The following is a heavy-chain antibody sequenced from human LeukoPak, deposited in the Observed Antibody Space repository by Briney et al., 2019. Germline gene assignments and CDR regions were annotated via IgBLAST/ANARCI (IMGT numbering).Heavy chain of an antibody. CDR1: GFTVSNNY. V-gene: IGHV3-21*01. J-gene: IGHJ4*02. D-gene: IGHD6-19*01. Sequence: GGSLRLSCAASGFTVSNNYMSWVRQAPGKGLEWVSSISSSSSYIYYADSVKGRFTISRDNAKNSLYLQMNSLRAEDTAVYYCARDGGYSSGWYDYWGQGTLVTVSS. CDR2: ISSSSSYI. CDR3: ARDGGYSSGWYDY.